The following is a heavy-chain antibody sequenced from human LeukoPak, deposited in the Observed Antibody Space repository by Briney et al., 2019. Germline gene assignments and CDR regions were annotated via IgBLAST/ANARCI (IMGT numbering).Heavy chain of an antibody. J-gene: IGHJ5*02. CDR1: GGSISSYY. CDR2: IYYSGST. V-gene: IGHV4-59*01. CDR3: ARDDGDWFDP. Sequence: SETLSLTCTVSGGSISSYYWSWIRQPPGKGLEWIGYIYYSGSTNYNPSLKSRVTISLDTSKSQFSLKLSSVTAADTAAYYCARDDGDWFDPWGQGTLVTVSS.